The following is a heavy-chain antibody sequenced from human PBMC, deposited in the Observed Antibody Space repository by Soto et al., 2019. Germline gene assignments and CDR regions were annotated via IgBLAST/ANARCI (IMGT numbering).Heavy chain of an antibody. J-gene: IGHJ3*02. CDR3: ARELGYCSGGSCYAAFDI. CDR2: INPNSGGT. Sequence: VASVKVSCKASGYTFTGYYMHWVRQAPGQGLEWMGWINPNSGGTNYAQKFQGWVTMTRDTSISTAYMELSRLRSDDTAVYYCARELGYCSGGSCYAAFDIWGQGTMVTVSS. D-gene: IGHD2-15*01. V-gene: IGHV1-2*04. CDR1: GYTFTGYY.